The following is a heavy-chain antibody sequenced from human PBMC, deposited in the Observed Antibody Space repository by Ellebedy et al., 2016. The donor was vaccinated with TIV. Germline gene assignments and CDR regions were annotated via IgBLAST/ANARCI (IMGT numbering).Heavy chain of an antibody. CDR3: ARVHYGGNSGY. D-gene: IGHD4-23*01. Sequence: GESLKISCTTSGFTFSDYSMNWVRQAPGKGLEWISYISSSSNTIYYADSVKGRFTISRDNANNSLSLQMSSLRAEDTAVYYCARVHYGGNSGYWGQGTLVTVSS. CDR2: ISSSSNTI. V-gene: IGHV3-48*04. CDR1: GFTFSDYS. J-gene: IGHJ4*02.